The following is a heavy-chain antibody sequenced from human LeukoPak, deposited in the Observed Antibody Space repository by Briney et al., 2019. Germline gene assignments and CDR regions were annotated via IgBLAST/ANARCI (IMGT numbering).Heavy chain of an antibody. V-gene: IGHV1-18*04. Sequence: ASVKVSCKASGYTFNKYSISWVRQAPGQGLEWLGWISGYNGKTLFGQKIQDRVTMTTDTSTNTAYMELRSLRSDDTAIYFCARDLNFYDTSGYYFDFWGQGTLVTVSS. CDR2: ISGYNGKT. CDR1: GYTFNKYS. J-gene: IGHJ4*02. CDR3: ARDLNFYDTSGYYFDF. D-gene: IGHD3-22*01.